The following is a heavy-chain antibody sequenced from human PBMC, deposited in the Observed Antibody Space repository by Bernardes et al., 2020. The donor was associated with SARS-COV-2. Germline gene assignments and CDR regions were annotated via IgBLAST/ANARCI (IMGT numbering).Heavy chain of an antibody. J-gene: IGHJ6*02. CDR1: GYTFTSYG. V-gene: IGHV1-18*01. D-gene: IGHD2-15*01. Sequence: ASVKVSCKASGYTFTSYGISWVRQAPGQGLEWMGWISAYNGNTNYAQKLQGRVTMTTDTSTSTAYMELRGLRSDDTAVYYCARGIVVVVAARAHYYYYGMDVWGQGTTVTVSS. CDR2: ISAYNGNT. CDR3: ARGIVVVVAARAHYYYYGMDV.